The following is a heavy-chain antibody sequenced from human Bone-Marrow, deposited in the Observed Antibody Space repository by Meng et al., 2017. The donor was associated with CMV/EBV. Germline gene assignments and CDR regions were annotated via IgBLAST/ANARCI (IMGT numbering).Heavy chain of an antibody. CDR1: GGTFSSYA. D-gene: IGHD4/OR15-4a*01. CDR3: ARDDYGSPPYYYGMDV. J-gene: IGHJ6*02. CDR2: IIPIFGTA. V-gene: IGHV1-69*05. Sequence: SVKVSCKASGGTFSSYAISWVRQAPGQGLEWMVGIIPIFGTANYAQKFEGRVTITTDESTSKAYMELSSLRFEDTAVYYCARDDYGSPPYYYGMDVWGQGTTVTVSS.